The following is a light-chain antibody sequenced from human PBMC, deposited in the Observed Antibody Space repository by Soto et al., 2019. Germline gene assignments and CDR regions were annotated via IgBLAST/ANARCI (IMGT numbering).Light chain of an antibody. CDR3: VLSVGGPWV. CDR1: TGTVTNSHY. CDR2: DTN. Sequence: QAVVTQEPSLTVSPGGTVTLTCGSSTGTVTNSHYPYWFQQKPGQAPRTLIYDTNNRHSWIPARFSGSLVGGKFALTLSGAQPEDEADYYCVLSVGGPWVFGGGTKLTVL. J-gene: IGLJ3*02. V-gene: IGLV7-46*01.